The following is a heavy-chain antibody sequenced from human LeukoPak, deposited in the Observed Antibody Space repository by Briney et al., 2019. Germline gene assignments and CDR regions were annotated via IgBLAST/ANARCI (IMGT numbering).Heavy chain of an antibody. CDR1: GGSVTGGGYY. V-gene: IGHV4-31*03. D-gene: IGHD3-3*01. CDR2: IYYSGST. J-gene: IGHJ6*02. CDR3: AATLESGDV. Sequence: KPSETLSLTCSVSGGSVTGGGYYWSWIRQHPGKGLEWIGYIYYSGSTYYNPSLKSRVTISVDTSKNQFSLKLSSVTAADTAVYYCAATLESGDVWGQGTTVTVSS.